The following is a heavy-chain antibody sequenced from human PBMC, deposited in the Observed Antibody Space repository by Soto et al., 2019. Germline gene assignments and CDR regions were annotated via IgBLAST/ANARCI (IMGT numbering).Heavy chain of an antibody. Sequence: QVHLVQSGAEVKKPGAAVKVSCKGTGYAFTTYGITWVRQAPGQGLEWMGWISAHNSNTNYAQKLQGRVTVTRDTSTSTAYMELRSLRSDDTVVYYWARGRYGDYWGQGALVTVSS. J-gene: IGHJ4*02. CDR1: GYAFTTYG. V-gene: IGHV1-18*01. D-gene: IGHD1-1*01. CDR2: ISAHNSNT. CDR3: ARGRYGDY.